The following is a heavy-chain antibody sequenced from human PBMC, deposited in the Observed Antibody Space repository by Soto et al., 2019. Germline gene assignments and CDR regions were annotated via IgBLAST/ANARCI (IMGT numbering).Heavy chain of an antibody. CDR1: GFTFSSYA. J-gene: IGHJ5*02. CDR3: AKDRVAAAAPGEDWFDP. D-gene: IGHD6-13*01. CDR2: ISGSGGST. V-gene: IGHV3-23*01. Sequence: GGSLRLSCAASGFTFSSYAMSWVRQAPGKGLEWVSAISGSGGSTYYADSVKGRFTISRDNSKNTLYLQMNSLRAEDTAVYYCAKDRVAAAAPGEDWFDPWGQGTLVTVSS.